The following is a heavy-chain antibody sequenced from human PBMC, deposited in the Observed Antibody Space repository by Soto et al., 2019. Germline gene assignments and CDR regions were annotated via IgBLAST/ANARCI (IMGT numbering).Heavy chain of an antibody. V-gene: IGHV4-39*01. CDR3: ASEWNPGGYFDWLYPSAPTNAHRGHYYYYYYMDV. J-gene: IGHJ6*03. Sequence: SETLSLTCTVSGGSISSSSYYWGWIRQPPGKGLEWIGSIYYSGSTYYNPSLKSRVTISVDTSKNQFSLKLSSVTAADRAVYYWASEWNPGGYFDWLYPSAPTNAHRGHYYYYYYMDVWGKGTTVTVSS. CDR1: GGSISSSSYY. CDR2: IYYSGST. D-gene: IGHD3-9*01.